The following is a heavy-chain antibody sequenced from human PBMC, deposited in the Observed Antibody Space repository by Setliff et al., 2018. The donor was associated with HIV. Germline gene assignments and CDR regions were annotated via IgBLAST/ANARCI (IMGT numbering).Heavy chain of an antibody. J-gene: IGHJ4*02. CDR2: INPNTGGT. CDR1: GYFFTAYY. D-gene: IGHD5-12*01. CDR3: ARDNRTGYSGGWPLDY. V-gene: IGHV1-2*02. Sequence: ASVKVSCKASGYFFTAYYMHWVRQAPGQGLEWMAWINPNTGGTQYAQKFQGRVTVTRDTPISTAYMEIKKLTSDDTAVYYCARDNRTGYSGGWPLDYWGQGTVDTVSS.